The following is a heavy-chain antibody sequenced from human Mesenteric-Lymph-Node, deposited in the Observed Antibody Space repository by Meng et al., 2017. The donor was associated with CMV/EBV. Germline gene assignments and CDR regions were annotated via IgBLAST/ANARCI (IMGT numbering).Heavy chain of an antibody. V-gene: IGHV6-1*01. D-gene: IGHD2-21*01. CDR2: TYYRSKWYN. CDR3: ARAAPYCGGDCYPPGALYYYYGMDV. Sequence: SETLSLTCAISGDSVSSNSAAWNWIRPSPSRGLEWLGRTYYRSKWYNDYAVSVKSRITINPDTSKNQFSLQLNSVTPEDTAVYYCARAAPYCGGDCYPPGALYYYYGMDVWGQGTTVTVSS. CDR1: GDSVSSNSAA. J-gene: IGHJ6*02.